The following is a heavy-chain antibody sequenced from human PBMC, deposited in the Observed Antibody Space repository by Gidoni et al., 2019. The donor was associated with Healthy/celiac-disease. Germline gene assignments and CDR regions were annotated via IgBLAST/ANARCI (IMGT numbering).Heavy chain of an antibody. J-gene: IGHJ3*02. V-gene: IGHV4-31*03. CDR2: IYYSGST. CDR1: GGSISSVGYY. D-gene: IGHD3-9*01. Sequence: QVQLQESGPGLVKPSQTLSLTCTVSGGSISSVGYYWSWIRQHPGKGLEWIGYIYYSGSTYYNPSLKSRVTISVDTSKNQFSLKLSSVTAADTAVYYCARQGYDILTGYLDAFDIWGQGTMVTVSS. CDR3: ARQGYDILTGYLDAFDI.